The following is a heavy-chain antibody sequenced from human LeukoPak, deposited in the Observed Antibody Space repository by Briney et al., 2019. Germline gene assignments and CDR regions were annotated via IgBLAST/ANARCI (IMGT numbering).Heavy chain of an antibody. V-gene: IGHV3-13*04. Sequence: PGGSLRLSCAASGFXFSNYDIHWVRQATGRGLEWVSDITTSGDTHYQGSVKGRFTISRENAKNSFYLQMNSLTAGDTAVYYCARGGPLAGHAFDVWGQGTMVTVS. D-gene: IGHD6-19*01. CDR2: ITTSGDT. CDR3: ARGGPLAGHAFDV. J-gene: IGHJ3*01. CDR1: GFXFSNYD.